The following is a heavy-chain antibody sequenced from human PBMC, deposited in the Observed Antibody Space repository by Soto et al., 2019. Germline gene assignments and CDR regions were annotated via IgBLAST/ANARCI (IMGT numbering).Heavy chain of an antibody. CDR2: IIPILAIA. V-gene: IGHV1-69*08. CDR1: GGTFSTYT. J-gene: IGHJ4*02. Sequence: QVQLVQSGAEVKKPGSSVKVSCKASGGTFSTYTISWVRQAPGQGLEWMGRIIPILAIANYAQKFQGRVTITADKSTSTDYMELSILRSEDTAVYYCARDPSAYDLPAYWGQGTLVTVSS. D-gene: IGHD5-12*01. CDR3: ARDPSAYDLPAY.